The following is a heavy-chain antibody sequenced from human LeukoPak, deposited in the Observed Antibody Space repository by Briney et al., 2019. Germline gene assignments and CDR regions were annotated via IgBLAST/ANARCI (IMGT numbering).Heavy chain of an antibody. CDR1: GFAFSNYA. J-gene: IGHJ4*02. CDR3: AKEAYSNSWS. Sequence: GGSLRLSCAASGFAFSNYAMSWVRQAPGKGLEWVSAVSGSGSSTYYADSVKGRFTISRDNSKNTLYLQMSSLRAEDTAVYYCAKEAYSNSWSWGQGTLVTVSS. CDR2: VSGSGSST. V-gene: IGHV3-23*01. D-gene: IGHD6-13*01.